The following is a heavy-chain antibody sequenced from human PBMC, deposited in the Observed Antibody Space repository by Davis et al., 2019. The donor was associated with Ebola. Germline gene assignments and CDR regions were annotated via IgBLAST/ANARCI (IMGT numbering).Heavy chain of an antibody. CDR2: ISAYNGNT. J-gene: IGHJ4*02. CDR1: GGTFSSYA. CDR3: ARAISYYYDSSGRYDY. Sequence: ASVKVSCKASGGTFSSYAISWVRQAPGQGLEWMGWISAYNGNTNYAQKLQGRVTMTTDTSTSTAYMELRSLRSDDTAVYYCARAISYYYDSSGRYDYWGQGTLVTVSS. D-gene: IGHD3-22*01. V-gene: IGHV1-18*01.